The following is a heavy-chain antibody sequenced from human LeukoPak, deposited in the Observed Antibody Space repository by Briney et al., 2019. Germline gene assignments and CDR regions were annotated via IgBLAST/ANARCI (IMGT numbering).Heavy chain of an antibody. Sequence: PGGSLRLPCAASGFTFSSYAMSWVRQAPGKGLEWVSSISGSGGSKYFADSVTGRFTISRDISMNTLYLQMNSLRAEDTAVYYCAKAGGFCSGTSCPTDSWGQGTLVTVSA. D-gene: IGHD2-2*01. V-gene: IGHV3-23*01. CDR3: AKAGGFCSGTSCPTDS. J-gene: IGHJ4*02. CDR2: ISGSGGSK. CDR1: GFTFSSYA.